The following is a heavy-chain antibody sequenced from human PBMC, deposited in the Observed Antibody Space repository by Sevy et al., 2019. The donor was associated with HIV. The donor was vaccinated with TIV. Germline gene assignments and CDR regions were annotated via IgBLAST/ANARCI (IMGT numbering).Heavy chain of an antibody. Sequence: SETLSLTCAVSGYSISSGYYWGWIRQPPGKGLEWIGSIYHSGSTYYNPSLKSRVTISVDTSKNQFSLKLSSVTAADTAVYYCARTLAARRHMPYDAFDIWGQGTMVTVSS. J-gene: IGHJ3*02. CDR1: GYSISSGYY. D-gene: IGHD6-6*01. V-gene: IGHV4-38-2*01. CDR2: IYHSGST. CDR3: ARTLAARRHMPYDAFDI.